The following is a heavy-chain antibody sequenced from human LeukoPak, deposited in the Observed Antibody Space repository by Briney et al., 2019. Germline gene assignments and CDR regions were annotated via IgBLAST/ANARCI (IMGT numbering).Heavy chain of an antibody. J-gene: IGHJ4*02. CDR1: GGSISSSSYY. CDR2: INHSGST. CDR3: ARRHGGKGNCFDY. Sequence: SETLSLTCTVSGGSISSSSYYWGWIRQPPGKGLEWIGEINHSGSTNYNPSLKSRVTISVDTSKNQFSLKLSSVTAADTAVYYCARRHGGKGNCFDYWGQGTLVTVSS. D-gene: IGHD4-23*01. V-gene: IGHV4-39*07.